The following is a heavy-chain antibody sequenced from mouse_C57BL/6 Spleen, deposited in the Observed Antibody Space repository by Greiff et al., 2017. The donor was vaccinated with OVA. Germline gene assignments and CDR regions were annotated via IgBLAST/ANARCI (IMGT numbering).Heavy chain of an antibody. CDR1: GYAFSSSW. J-gene: IGHJ2*01. CDR2: IYPGDGDT. V-gene: IGHV1-82*01. D-gene: IGHD2-5*01. CDR3: AVYSNYGLYYCDY. Sequence: QVQLQQSGPELVKPGASVKISCKASGYAFSSSWMNWVKQRPGKGLEWIGRIYPGDGDTNYNGKFKGKATLTADKSSSTAYMQLSSLTSEDSAVYFCAVYSNYGLYYCDYWGQGTTLTVSS.